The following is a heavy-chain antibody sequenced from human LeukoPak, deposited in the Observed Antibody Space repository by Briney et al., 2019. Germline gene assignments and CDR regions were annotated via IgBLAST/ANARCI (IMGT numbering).Heavy chain of an antibody. J-gene: IGHJ4*02. D-gene: IGHD6-13*01. V-gene: IGHV4-59*01. Sequence: YPSETLSLTCTVSGGSISSYYWSWIRQPPGKGLEWIGYISYSGSTNYNPSLKSRVTMSVDTSKNQFSLKLTSMTAADTAVYYCARGSGASWFYWGQGTLVTVSS. CDR3: ARGSGASWFY. CDR2: ISYSGST. CDR1: GGSISSYY.